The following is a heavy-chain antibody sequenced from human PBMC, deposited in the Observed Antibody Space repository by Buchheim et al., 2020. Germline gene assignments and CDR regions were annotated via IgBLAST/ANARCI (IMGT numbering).Heavy chain of an antibody. J-gene: IGHJ4*02. CDR2: INSDASST. V-gene: IGHV3-74*01. CDR3: ARAPDYGGYWFDY. Sequence: EVQLVESGGGLVQPGGSLRLSCAASGFTFSSYWMHWVRQAPGMGLVWVSRINSDASSTNYADSVKGRFTISRNHAQNTLYLQMNSLRAEDTAVYYCARAPDYGGYWFDYWGQGTL. CDR1: GFTFSSYW. D-gene: IGHD4-23*01.